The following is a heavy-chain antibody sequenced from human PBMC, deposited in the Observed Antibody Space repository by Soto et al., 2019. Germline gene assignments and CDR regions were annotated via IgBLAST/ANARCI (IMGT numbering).Heavy chain of an antibody. CDR3: AGANLYSYVDY. Sequence: ASETLSLTCAVYGGSFSGYYWSWIRQPPGKGLEWIGEINHSGSTNYNPSLKSRVTISVDTSKNQFSLKLSSVTAADTAVYYCAGANLYSYVDYWGQGTLVTVSS. CDR2: INHSGST. V-gene: IGHV4-34*01. J-gene: IGHJ4*02. D-gene: IGHD5-18*01. CDR1: GGSFSGYY.